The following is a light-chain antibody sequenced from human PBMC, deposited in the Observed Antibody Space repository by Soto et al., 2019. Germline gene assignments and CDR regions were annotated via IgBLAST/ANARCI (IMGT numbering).Light chain of an antibody. J-gene: IGKJ5*01. CDR3: QQYDNLPPPT. CDR2: DAS. Sequence: DIQMTQSPSSLSASVGDRVTITCQASQDISNYLNWYQQKPGKAPKLLIYDASNLERGVPSRFSGSGSGTDFTFTISSLQPEDIATYYCQQYDNLPPPTFGQGTRLEIK. CDR1: QDISNY. V-gene: IGKV1-33*01.